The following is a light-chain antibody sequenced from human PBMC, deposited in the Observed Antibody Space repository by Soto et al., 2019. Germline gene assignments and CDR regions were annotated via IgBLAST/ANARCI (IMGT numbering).Light chain of an antibody. CDR1: QGISSY. CDR3: QQLNSYPPA. V-gene: IGKV1-9*01. CDR2: AAS. Sequence: DIQLTQSPSFLSASVGDRVTITCRASQGISSYLAWYQQKPGKAPKLLIYAASTLQSGVPSRFSGSGSGTEFTLTISSLQPEDCATYYCQQLNSYPPALGPGTKVYIK. J-gene: IGKJ3*01.